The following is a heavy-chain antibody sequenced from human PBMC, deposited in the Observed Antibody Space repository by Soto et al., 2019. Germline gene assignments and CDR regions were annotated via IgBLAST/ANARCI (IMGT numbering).Heavy chain of an antibody. J-gene: IGHJ4*02. CDR1: GFTFSSYG. V-gene: IGHV3-33*01. CDR2: IWYDGGNK. Sequence: QVQLVESGGGVVQPGRSLRLSCAASGFTFSSYGMHWVRQAPGKGLEWVAVIWYDGGNKYYADSVKGRFTISRDNSKNTLYLQMNSLRAEDTPVYYCARGNGNSYGRFDYWGQGTLVTVSS. CDR3: ARGNGNSYGRFDY. D-gene: IGHD5-18*01.